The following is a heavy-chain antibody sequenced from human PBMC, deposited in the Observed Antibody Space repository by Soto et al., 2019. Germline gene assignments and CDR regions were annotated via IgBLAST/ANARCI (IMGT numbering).Heavy chain of an antibody. CDR3: AKGGYGGNSYAFDI. Sequence: EVQLVESGGGLVQPGRSLRLSCAASGFTFDDYAMHWVRQAPGKGLEWVSGISWNSGSIGYADSVKGRFTIFRDNAKNSLYLQMNSLRADDTALYYCAKGGYGGNSYAFDIWGQGTMVTVSS. V-gene: IGHV3-9*01. D-gene: IGHD4-17*01. CDR1: GFTFDDYA. CDR2: ISWNSGSI. J-gene: IGHJ3*02.